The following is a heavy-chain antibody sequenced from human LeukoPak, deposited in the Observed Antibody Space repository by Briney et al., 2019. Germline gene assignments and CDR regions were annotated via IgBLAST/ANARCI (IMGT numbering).Heavy chain of an antibody. J-gene: IGHJ6*02. CDR3: SRGPIQLWVHNGVDV. V-gene: IGHV3-49*04. CDR2: IRSKAYRGTT. CDR1: GFNFGDHA. Sequence: GGSLRLSCTTSGFNFGDHAMTWVRQAPGKGLEWVGFIRSKAYRGTTEYAASVKGRFTISRDDSKSVVYLQMNSLKSEDTAVYYCSRGPIQLWVHNGVDVWGQGTTVTISS. D-gene: IGHD5-18*01.